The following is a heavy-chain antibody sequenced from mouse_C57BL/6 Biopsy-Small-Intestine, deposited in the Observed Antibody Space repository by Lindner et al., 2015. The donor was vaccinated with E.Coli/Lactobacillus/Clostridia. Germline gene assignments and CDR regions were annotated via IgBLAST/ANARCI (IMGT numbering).Heavy chain of an antibody. CDR3: TTRYYGNYETDY. D-gene: IGHD2-1*01. V-gene: IGHV1-81*01. J-gene: IGHJ4*01. CDR2: IYPRSGNT. CDR1: GYTFTSYG. Sequence: VQLQESGAELARPGASVKLSCKASGYTFTSYGISWVKQRTGQGLEWIGEIYPRSGNTYYNEKFKGKATLTADKSSSTAYMELRSLTSEDSAVYYCTTRYYGNYETDYWGQGTSVTVSS.